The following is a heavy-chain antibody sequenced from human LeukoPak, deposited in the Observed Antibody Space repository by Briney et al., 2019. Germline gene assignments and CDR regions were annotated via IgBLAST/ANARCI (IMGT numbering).Heavy chain of an antibody. V-gene: IGHV4-59*01. CDR2: VFFSGNT. CDR1: GGSISTDY. CDR3: ARRVAVAGTVWFDP. J-gene: IGHJ5*02. Sequence: SETLSLTCTVSGGSISTDYWSWIRQPPGKGLEWIGYVFFSGNTNYNPSLKSRVTISVDTSKNQFSLKLSSVTAADTAVYYCARRVAVAGTVWFDPWGQGTLVTVSS. D-gene: IGHD6-19*01.